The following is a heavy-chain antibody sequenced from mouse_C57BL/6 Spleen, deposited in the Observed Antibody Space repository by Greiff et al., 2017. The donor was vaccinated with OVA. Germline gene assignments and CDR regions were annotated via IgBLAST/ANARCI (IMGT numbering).Heavy chain of an antibody. CDR2: INPNNGGT. CDR1: GYTFTDYN. V-gene: IGHV1-18*01. Sequence: EVQLQQSGPELVKPGASVKIPCTASGYTFTDYNMDWVKQSHGKSLEWIGAINPNNGGTIYNQKFKGKATLTVDKSSSTAYMEFRSLTSEDTAVYYCARKRRGDYYAMDYWGQGTSVTVSS. J-gene: IGHJ4*01. CDR3: ARKRRGDYYAMDY.